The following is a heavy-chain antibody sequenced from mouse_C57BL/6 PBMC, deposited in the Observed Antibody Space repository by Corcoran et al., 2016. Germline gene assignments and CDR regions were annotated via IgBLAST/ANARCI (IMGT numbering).Heavy chain of an antibody. CDR2: IYPGEGDT. V-gene: IGHV1-80*01. CDR1: GYAFSSYW. J-gene: IGHJ3*01. CDR3: AREGVDYPWFAY. Sequence: QVQLQQSGAELVKPGASVKISCKASGYAFSSYWMNWVKQRPGKGLEWIGQIYPGEGDTNYNGKFKGKATLTADKSSSTAYMQLSSLTSEDSAVYFRAREGVDYPWFAYWGQGTLVTVSA. D-gene: IGHD2-4*01.